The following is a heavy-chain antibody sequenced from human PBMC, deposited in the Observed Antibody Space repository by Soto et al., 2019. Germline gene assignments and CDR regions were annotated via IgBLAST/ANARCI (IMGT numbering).Heavy chain of an antibody. Sequence: PGGSLRLSCAASGFTFSSYGMHWVRQAPGKGLEWVAVISYDGSNKYYADSVKGRFTISRDNSKNTLYLQMNSLRAEDTAVYYCAKAPYYYDSSGYYWFDYWGQGTLVTVS. CDR1: GFTFSSYG. CDR2: ISYDGSNK. J-gene: IGHJ4*02. CDR3: AKAPYYYDSSGYYWFDY. D-gene: IGHD3-22*01. V-gene: IGHV3-30*18.